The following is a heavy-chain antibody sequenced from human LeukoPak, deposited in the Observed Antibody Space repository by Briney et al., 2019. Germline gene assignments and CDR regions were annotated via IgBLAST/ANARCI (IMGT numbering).Heavy chain of an antibody. CDR1: GGSFSGYY. D-gene: IGHD5-12*01. CDR3: ARGEWLRLRKGFDY. CDR2: INHSGST. Sequence: SETLSLTCAVYGGSFSGYYWSWIRQPPGKGLEWIGEINHSGSTNYNPSLKSRVTISVDTSKNQFSLKLSSGTAADTAVYYCARGEWLRLRKGFDYWGQGTLVTVSS. V-gene: IGHV4-34*01. J-gene: IGHJ4*02.